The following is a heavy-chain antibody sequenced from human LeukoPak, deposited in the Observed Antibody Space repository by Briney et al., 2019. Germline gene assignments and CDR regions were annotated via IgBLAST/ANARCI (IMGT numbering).Heavy chain of an antibody. CDR1: GYTFKNYG. CDR3: ARDPSNTSGWYIWFDF. D-gene: IGHD6-19*01. J-gene: IGHJ5*01. V-gene: IGHV1-18*01. CDR2: ISTYNGDT. Sequence: GAPVKISCKGSGYTFKNYGISWVRHAPGQGLEWMGWISTYNGDTKHVQKVQGRLTLTADACTGTAYMRRRGLGSDATAVYYCARDPSNTSGWYIWFDFWGQGTLVTVSS.